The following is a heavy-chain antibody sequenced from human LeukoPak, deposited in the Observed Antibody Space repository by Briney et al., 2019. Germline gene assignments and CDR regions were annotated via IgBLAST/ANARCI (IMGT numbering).Heavy chain of an antibody. V-gene: IGHV3-7*01. CDR1: GFTLSEHA. Sequence: GGSLRLSCAVSGFTLSEHAMSWVRQAPGTGLEWVANIKQDGSEKYYVDSVKGRFTISRDNAKNSLYLQMNSLRVEDTAVYYCARKTGDCWGQGTLVIVSS. CDR2: IKQDGSEK. D-gene: IGHD1-14*01. CDR3: ARKTGDC. J-gene: IGHJ4*02.